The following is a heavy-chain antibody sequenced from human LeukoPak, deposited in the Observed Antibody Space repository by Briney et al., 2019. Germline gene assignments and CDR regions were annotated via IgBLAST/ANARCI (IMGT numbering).Heavy chain of an antibody. Sequence: SETLSLTCTVSGGSISSYYWSWIRQPPGKGLEWIGYIYYSGSTNYNPSLKSRVTISVDTSKNQFSLKLSSVTAADTAVYYCARARGIIGSYFDYWGQGTLVTVSS. CDR2: IYYSGST. CDR3: ARARGIIGSYFDY. D-gene: IGHD3-16*01. J-gene: IGHJ4*02. CDR1: GGSISSYY. V-gene: IGHV4-59*01.